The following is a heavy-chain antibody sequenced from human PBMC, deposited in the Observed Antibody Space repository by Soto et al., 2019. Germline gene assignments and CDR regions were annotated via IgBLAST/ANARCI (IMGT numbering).Heavy chain of an antibody. CDR1: GGSISSGDYY. CDR2: IYYSGST. CDR3: ARGQGSSWYSFFDY. J-gene: IGHJ4*02. Sequence: PSETLSLTCTVSGGSISSGDYYWSWIRQPPGKGLEWIGYIYYSGSTYYNPSLKSRVTISVDTSKNQSSLKLSSVTAADTAVYYCARGQGSSWYSFFDYWGQGTLVTVSS. D-gene: IGHD6-13*01. V-gene: IGHV4-30-4*01.